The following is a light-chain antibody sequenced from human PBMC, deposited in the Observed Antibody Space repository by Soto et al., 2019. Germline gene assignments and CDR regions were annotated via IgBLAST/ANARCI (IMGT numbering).Light chain of an antibody. CDR3: QQYNSYPYT. V-gene: IGKV1-5*03. CDR1: QSTSGW. Sequence: DIQMTQSPSTLSASVGDRVTITCRASQSTSGWLAWYQQKAGKAPKLLIYKASTLESAVPSRFSGSGSGTEFTLTISSLQPDDSAAYYCQQYNSYPYTFGQGTKLEIK. CDR2: KAS. J-gene: IGKJ2*01.